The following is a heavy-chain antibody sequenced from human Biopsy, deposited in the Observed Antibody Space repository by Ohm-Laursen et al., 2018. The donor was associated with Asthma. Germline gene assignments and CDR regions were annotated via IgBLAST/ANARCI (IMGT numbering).Heavy chain of an antibody. CDR1: GFTLSDYY. CDR3: ARLAYYDRSGTHYFDH. CDR2: IDKSSSTI. J-gene: IGHJ4*02. D-gene: IGHD3-22*01. V-gene: IGHV3-11*01. Sequence: SLRLSCAASGFTLSDYYMTWVRQAPGKGLEWVSYIDKSSSTIYYADSVKGRSTISRDNAKNSLYLQMNSLRAEDTAVYFCARLAYYDRSGTHYFDHWGQGNLVTVSS.